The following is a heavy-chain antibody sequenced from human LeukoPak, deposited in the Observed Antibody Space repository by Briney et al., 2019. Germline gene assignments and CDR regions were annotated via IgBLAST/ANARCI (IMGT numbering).Heavy chain of an antibody. D-gene: IGHD4-11*01. CDR3: ASVFYSNRYFDY. CDR2: ISYDGSNK. J-gene: IGHJ4*02. Sequence: PGRSLRLSCAASGFTFSSYAMHWVRQAPGKGLEWVAVISYDGSNKYYADSVKGRFTISRDNAKNSLYLQMNSLRAEDTAVYYCASVFYSNRYFDYWGQGTLVTVSS. V-gene: IGHV3-30-3*01. CDR1: GFTFSSYA.